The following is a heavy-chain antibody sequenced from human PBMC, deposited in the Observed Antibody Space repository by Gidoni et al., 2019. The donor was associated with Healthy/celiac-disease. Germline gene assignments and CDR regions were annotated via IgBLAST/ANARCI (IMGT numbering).Heavy chain of an antibody. CDR3: AKDNVICCNAESAGIKGGMDV. D-gene: IGHD3-10*02. CDR2: ISWDGGST. V-gene: IGHV3-43D*04. CDR1: GFTFDDYA. J-gene: IGHJ6*02. Sequence: EVQLVESGGVVVQHGGSLRRSCAASGFTFDDYAMHWVRQAPGKGLEWVSLISWDGGSTYYADSVKGRFTISRDNSKNSLYLQMNSLRAEDTALYYCAKDNVICCNAESAGIKGGMDVWGQGTTVTVSS.